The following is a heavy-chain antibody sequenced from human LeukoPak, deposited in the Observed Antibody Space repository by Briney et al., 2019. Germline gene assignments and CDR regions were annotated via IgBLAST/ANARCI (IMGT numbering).Heavy chain of an antibody. V-gene: IGHV4-30-4*08. CDR3: ARLRFLEWLPFDP. CDR2: IYYSGST. Sequence: SQTLSLTCTVSGGSISSGDYYWSWIPQPPGKGLEWIGYIYYSGSTYYNPSLKSRVTISVDTSKNQFSLKLSSVTAADTAVYYCARLRFLEWLPFDPWGQGTLVTVSS. CDR1: GGSISSGDYY. J-gene: IGHJ5*02. D-gene: IGHD3-3*01.